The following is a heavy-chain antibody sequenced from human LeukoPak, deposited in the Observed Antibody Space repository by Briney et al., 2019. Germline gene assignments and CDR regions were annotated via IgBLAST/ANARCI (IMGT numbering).Heavy chain of an antibody. V-gene: IGHV4-61*02. Sequence: SETLSLTCTVSGGSISSGSYYWSWIRQPAGKGLEWIGRIYTSGSTNYNPSLKSRVTISVDTSKNQFSLKLSSVTAADTAVYYCARVVALPTDYMDVWGKGTTVTVSS. J-gene: IGHJ6*03. CDR3: ARVVALPTDYMDV. D-gene: IGHD2-15*01. CDR2: IYTSGST. CDR1: GGSISSGSYY.